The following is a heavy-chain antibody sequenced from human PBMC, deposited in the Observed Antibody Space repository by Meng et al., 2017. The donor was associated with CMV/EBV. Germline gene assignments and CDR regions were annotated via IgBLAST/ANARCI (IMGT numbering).Heavy chain of an antibody. J-gene: IGHJ6*02. Sequence: SETLSLTCTVSGGSVSSSSYYWSWIRQPPGKGLEWIGYIYYSGNTNYNPSLKSLVTIPADTSMNQFSLKLSSVTAADTAVYYCARGSPNYYNYYGLDVWGPGTTVTVSS. CDR1: GGSVSSSSYY. CDR3: ARGSPNYYNYYGLDV. V-gene: IGHV4-61*01. CDR2: IYYSGNT.